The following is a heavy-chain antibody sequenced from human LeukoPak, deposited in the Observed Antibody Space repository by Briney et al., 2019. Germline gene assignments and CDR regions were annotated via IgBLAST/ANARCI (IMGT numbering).Heavy chain of an antibody. J-gene: IGHJ4*02. V-gene: IGHV3-9*01. CDR2: ISWNSGSI. Sequence: PGGSPRLSCAASGFTFDDYAMHWVRQAPGKGLGWVSGISWNSGSIGYADSVKGRFTISRDNAKNSLYLQMNSLRAEDTALYYCAKDIGSGSYRRGLDYWGQGTLVTVSS. CDR3: AKDIGSGSYRRGLDY. D-gene: IGHD1-26*01. CDR1: GFTFDDYA.